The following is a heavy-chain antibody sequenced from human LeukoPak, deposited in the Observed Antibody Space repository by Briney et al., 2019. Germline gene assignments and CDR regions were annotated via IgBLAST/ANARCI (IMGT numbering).Heavy chain of an antibody. D-gene: IGHD7-27*01. Sequence: ASVKVSCKASGYPFTGYYMHWVRQAPGQGLEWMGWINPNSGGTSYAQKFQGRVTMTKDTSISSAYMELSRLRSDDTAVYYCARNSESNWADHWGQGTLVTVSS. CDR1: GYPFTGYY. J-gene: IGHJ4*02. V-gene: IGHV1-2*02. CDR2: INPNSGGT. CDR3: ARNSESNWADH.